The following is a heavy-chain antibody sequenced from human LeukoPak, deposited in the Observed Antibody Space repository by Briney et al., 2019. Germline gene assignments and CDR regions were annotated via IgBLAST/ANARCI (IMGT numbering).Heavy chain of an antibody. CDR3: ARTYGSGSYRDAFDI. D-gene: IGHD3-10*01. J-gene: IGHJ3*02. CDR1: GGSINSGGYY. Sequence: SQTLSLTCTVSGGSINSGGYYWSWIRQHPGKGLEWIGYIYYSGSTYYNPSLKSRVTISVDTSKNQFSLKLSSVTAADTAVYYCARTYGSGSYRDAFDIWGQETMVTVSS. V-gene: IGHV4-31*03. CDR2: IYYSGST.